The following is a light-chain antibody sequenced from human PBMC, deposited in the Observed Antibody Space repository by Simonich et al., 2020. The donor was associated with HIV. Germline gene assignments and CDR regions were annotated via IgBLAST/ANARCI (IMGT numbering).Light chain of an antibody. CDR1: QSVSSSY. Sequence: EIVLTQSPGTLSLSPGERATLSCRASQSVSSSYLAWYQQKPGLAPRLLIYDASSRATGIPARFSGRGSGTEFTLTISSMQSEDFAVYYCQQYNNWPRTFGQGTKVEIK. CDR2: DAS. CDR3: QQYNNWPRT. J-gene: IGKJ1*01. V-gene: IGKV3-15*01.